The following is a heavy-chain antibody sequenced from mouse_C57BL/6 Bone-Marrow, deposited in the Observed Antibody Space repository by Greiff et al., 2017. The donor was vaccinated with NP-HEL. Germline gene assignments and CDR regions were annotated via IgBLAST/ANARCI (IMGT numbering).Heavy chain of an antibody. V-gene: IGHV2-6*01. CDR1: GFSLTSYG. Sequence: QVQLKQSGPGLVAPSQCLSITCTVSGFSLTSYGVDWVRQSPGKGLEWLGVIWGVGSTNYNSALKSRLSISKDNSKSQVFLKMNSLQTDDTAMYYCASPLDSSGYVRFAYWGQGTLVTVSA. CDR3: ASPLDSSGYVRFAY. D-gene: IGHD3-2*02. J-gene: IGHJ3*01. CDR2: IWGVGST.